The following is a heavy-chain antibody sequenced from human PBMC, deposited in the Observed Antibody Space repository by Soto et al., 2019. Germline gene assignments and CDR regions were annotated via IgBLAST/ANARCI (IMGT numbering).Heavy chain of an antibody. D-gene: IGHD2-8*02. V-gene: IGHV1-18*03. CDR2: ISAYNDNR. Sequence: ASGKVSCKASGYDFSNTGICWVRQAPGHGLEWMEWISAYNDNRNYTQKFQGRVSLTTDTSKNTVYMDFRKRGSDAISLYATTRNQIVLCLLFFHPWGQGTLVTVSS. CDR1: GYDFSNTG. CDR3: TRNQIVLCLLFFHP. J-gene: IGHJ5*02.